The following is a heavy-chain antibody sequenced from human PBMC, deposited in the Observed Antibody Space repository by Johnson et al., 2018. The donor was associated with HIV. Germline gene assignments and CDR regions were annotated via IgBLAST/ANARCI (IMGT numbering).Heavy chain of an antibody. CDR1: GFTFSNHA. CDR2: VAYDGSNK. J-gene: IGHJ3*02. V-gene: IGHV3-30*04. Sequence: QVQLVESGGGVVQPGKSLRLSCAASGFTFSNHAIHWVRQAPGKGLEWVAIVAYDGSNKYYADSVKGRFTISRDNSKNTLYLQMNSLRAEDTAVYYCARRKIAAAGRDAFDIWGQGTMVTVSS. CDR3: ARRKIAAAGRDAFDI. D-gene: IGHD6-13*01.